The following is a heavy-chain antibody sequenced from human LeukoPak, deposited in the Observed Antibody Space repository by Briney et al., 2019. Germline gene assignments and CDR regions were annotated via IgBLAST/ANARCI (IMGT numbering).Heavy chain of an antibody. V-gene: IGHV4-4*09. CDR1: GGSISSFY. CDR3: ARHVGFRSIFGAIDY. Sequence: SETLSLTCTVSGGSISSFYWSWIRQPPGKGLEWIGHIYTSGSTNYNPSLESRVTISVDTSKNRFSLKLSSVTAADTAVYYCARHVGFRSIFGAIDYWGQGTLVTVSS. CDR2: IYTSGST. J-gene: IGHJ4*02. D-gene: IGHD3-3*01.